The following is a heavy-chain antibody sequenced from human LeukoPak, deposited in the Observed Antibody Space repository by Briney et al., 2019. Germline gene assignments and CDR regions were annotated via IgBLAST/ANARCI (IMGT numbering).Heavy chain of an antibody. D-gene: IGHD6-13*01. V-gene: IGHV3-23*01. CDR3: ARDQMAGIAAAGPPAFDY. J-gene: IGHJ4*02. CDR1: GFIFSNYA. CDR2: MTGGTYST. Sequence: GGSLRLSCAASGFIFSNYALSWVRQAPGKGLEWVSAMTGGTYSTYYADSVKGRFTISRDNAKNILYLQMNSLRAEDTAVYYCARDQMAGIAAAGPPAFDYWGQGTLVTVSS.